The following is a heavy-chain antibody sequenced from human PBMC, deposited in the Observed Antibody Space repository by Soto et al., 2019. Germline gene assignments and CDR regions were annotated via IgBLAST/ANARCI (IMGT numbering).Heavy chain of an antibody. CDR1: GFTFSSYS. V-gene: IGHV3-21*01. Sequence: GGSLRLSCAASGFTFSSYSMNWVRQAPGKGLEWVSSISSSSSYIYYADPVKGRFTIARDNAKNSLYLQMNSLRAEDTAVYYCARDGQREYSSSSGYYMDVWGKGTTVTVSS. CDR3: ARDGQREYSSSSGYYMDV. D-gene: IGHD6-6*01. J-gene: IGHJ6*03. CDR2: ISSSSSYI.